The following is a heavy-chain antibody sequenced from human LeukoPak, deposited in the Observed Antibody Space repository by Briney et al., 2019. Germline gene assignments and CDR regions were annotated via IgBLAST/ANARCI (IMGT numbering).Heavy chain of an antibody. CDR1: GGSISSGSYY. Sequence: PSETLSLTCTVSGGSISSGSYYWSWIRQPAGKGLEWIGRIYTSGSTNYNPSLKSRVTISVDTSKNQFSLKLSSVTAADTAVYYWARGGWEDGYNYEVYFDYGGQGPLVTVSS. V-gene: IGHV4-61*02. CDR3: ARGGWEDGYNYEVYFDY. D-gene: IGHD5-24*01. J-gene: IGHJ4*02. CDR2: IYTSGST.